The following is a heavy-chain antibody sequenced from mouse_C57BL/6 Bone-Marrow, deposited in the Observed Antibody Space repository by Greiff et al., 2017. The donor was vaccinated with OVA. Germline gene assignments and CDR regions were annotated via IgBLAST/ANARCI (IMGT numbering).Heavy chain of an antibody. D-gene: IGHD1-1*01. CDR2: IDPSDSYT. CDR3: ARWDYGSSPFAY. Sequence: QVQLKQPGAELVRPGTSVKLSCKASGYTFTSYWMHWVKQRPGQGLEWIGVIDPSDSYTNYNQKFKGKATLTVDTSSSTAYMQLSSLTSEDSAVYYCARWDYGSSPFAYWGQGTLVTVSA. J-gene: IGHJ3*01. CDR1: GYTFTSYW. V-gene: IGHV1-59*01.